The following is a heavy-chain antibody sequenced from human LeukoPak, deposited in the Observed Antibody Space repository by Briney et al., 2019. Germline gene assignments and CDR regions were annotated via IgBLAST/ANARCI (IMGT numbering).Heavy chain of an antibody. Sequence: SETLSLTCAVSGGPFSGYFWSWIRQSSGKGLEWIGEIHNSGTTDYNPSLNSRVTISEDTSKNQFYLNLSSVTAADTAVYYCARRYYYNLGSFPFDFWGQGTLDTVSS. J-gene: IGHJ4*02. V-gene: IGHV4-34*01. D-gene: IGHD3-10*01. CDR2: IHNSGTT. CDR1: GGPFSGYF. CDR3: ARRYYYNLGSFPFDF.